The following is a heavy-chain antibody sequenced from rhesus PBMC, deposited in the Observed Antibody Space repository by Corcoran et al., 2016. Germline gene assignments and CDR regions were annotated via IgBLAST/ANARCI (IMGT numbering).Heavy chain of an antibody. CDR2: IYGGSGST. Sequence: QVQLQESGPAVVKPSETLSLTCAVSGGSLSSYCWGWIRQPPGKGLEWIGQIYGGSGSTCYNPSLKSRVTISSDTSKNQFSLKLSSVTAADTAVYYCAKGGGYSAFDYWGQGVLVTVSS. J-gene: IGHJ4*01. V-gene: IGHV4-147*01. CDR1: GGSLSSYC. CDR3: AKGGGYSAFDY. D-gene: IGHD1-1*01.